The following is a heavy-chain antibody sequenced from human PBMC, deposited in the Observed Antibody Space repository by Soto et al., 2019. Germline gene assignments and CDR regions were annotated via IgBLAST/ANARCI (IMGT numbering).Heavy chain of an antibody. CDR3: ARTKSVFDS. CDR1: WVSFSSNIAA. Sequence: PSQTFSLTSAISWVSFSSNIAACNWIRQSLSRGLEWLGRTYYRSKWYIEYAVSVKSRIAINPDTSKNQFSLQLSSVTPEDTAVYYCARTKSVFDSWGQGTLVTVSS. J-gene: IGHJ4*02. CDR2: TYYRSKWYI. V-gene: IGHV6-1*01.